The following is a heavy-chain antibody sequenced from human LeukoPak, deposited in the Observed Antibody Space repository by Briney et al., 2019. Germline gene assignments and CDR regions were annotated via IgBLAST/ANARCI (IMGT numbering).Heavy chain of an antibody. V-gene: IGHV3-30*18. CDR2: ISYDGSNK. CDR3: AKGSGSGFFRPPDY. CDR1: GFTFSSYG. Sequence: GGSLRLSCAAAGFTFSSYGMHWVRQAPGKGLEGVAVISYDGSNKYYADSVKGRFTISRDNSKNTVYLQMNSLRVEDTAVYYCAKGSGSGFFRPPDYWGQGTQVTVSS. J-gene: IGHJ4*02. D-gene: IGHD3-22*01.